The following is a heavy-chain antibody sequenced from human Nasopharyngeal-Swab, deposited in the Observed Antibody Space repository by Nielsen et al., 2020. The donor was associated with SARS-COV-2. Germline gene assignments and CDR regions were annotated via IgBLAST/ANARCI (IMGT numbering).Heavy chain of an antibody. V-gene: IGHV3-53*01. D-gene: IGHD3-3*01. CDR2: IYSGGST. Sequence: SCAASGFTFSSYSMNWVRQAPGKGLEWVSFIYSGGSTYYADSVKGRFTISRDTSKNTLYLQMNSLRAEDTAVYYCAKAPGVREDIWGQGTLVTVSS. J-gene: IGHJ4*02. CDR1: GFTFSSYS. CDR3: AKAPGVREDI.